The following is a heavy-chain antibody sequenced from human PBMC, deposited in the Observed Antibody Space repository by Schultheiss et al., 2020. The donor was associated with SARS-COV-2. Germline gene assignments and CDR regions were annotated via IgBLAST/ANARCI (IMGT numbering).Heavy chain of an antibody. CDR1: GFTFSSYA. CDR2: ISYDGSNK. Sequence: GGSLRLSCAASGFTFSSYAMSWVRQAPGKGLEWVAVISYDGSNKYYADSVKGRFTISRDNSKNTLYLQMNSLRDEDTAVYYCARDNVWREPRVFDYWGQGTLVTVSS. V-gene: IGHV3-30-3*01. CDR3: ARDNVWREPRVFDY. J-gene: IGHJ4*02. D-gene: IGHD1-26*01.